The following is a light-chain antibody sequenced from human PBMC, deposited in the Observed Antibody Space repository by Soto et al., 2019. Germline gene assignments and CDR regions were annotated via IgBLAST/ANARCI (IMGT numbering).Light chain of an antibody. CDR1: QSVSSSY. CDR2: GAS. V-gene: IGKV3-20*01. Sequence: EIVLTQSPGTLSLSPGERATLSCRASQSVSSSYLAWYQQKPGQAPGLLIYGASIRATGSPDRFSGSGSGTDFTLTISRLEPEDCAVDYCQQYGSSPLTFGGGTKVEIK. CDR3: QQYGSSPLT. J-gene: IGKJ4*01.